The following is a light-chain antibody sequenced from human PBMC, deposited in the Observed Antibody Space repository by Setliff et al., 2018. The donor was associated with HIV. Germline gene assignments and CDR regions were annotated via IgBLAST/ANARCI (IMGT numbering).Light chain of an antibody. CDR1: SSDIGVSKY. V-gene: IGLV2-14*01. Sequence: QSVLTQPASVSGSPGQSITISCTGTSSDIGVSKYVSWYQQHPGRAPKLMIFEVISRPSGVSDRFSGSKSGNTASPTISGLQAEDEADYYCSSYKTGNTLVFGGGTKVTVL. CDR2: EVI. J-gene: IGLJ3*02. CDR3: SSYKTGNTLV.